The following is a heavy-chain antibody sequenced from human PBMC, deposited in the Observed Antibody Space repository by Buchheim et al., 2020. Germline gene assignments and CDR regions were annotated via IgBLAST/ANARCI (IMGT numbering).Heavy chain of an antibody. CDR2: ISYDGKNK. J-gene: IGHJ4*02. Sequence: QVQLVESGGGVVQPGRSLRLSCVASGFIFSHYGIYWVRQAPGKGLEWVAVISYDGKNKYYADSVKGRFTISRDDSQNTLYLQMSSLRVEDTAVYHCAKDGPTNYDAVGQWGQGTL. CDR1: GFIFSHYG. D-gene: IGHD3-16*01. V-gene: IGHV3-30*18. CDR3: AKDGPTNYDAVGQ.